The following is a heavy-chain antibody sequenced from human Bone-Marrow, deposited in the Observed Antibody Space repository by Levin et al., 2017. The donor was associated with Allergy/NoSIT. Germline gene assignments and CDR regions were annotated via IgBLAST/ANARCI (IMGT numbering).Heavy chain of an antibody. CDR3: ARDPDYYDRAFDI. Sequence: GESLKISCKASGYTFTDYYMNWVRQAPGQGLEWMGWINPNSGGTNYAQKFQGRVTMTRDTSISTAYMELSGLRSDDTAVYYGARDPDYYDRAFDIWGQGTMVTVSS. V-gene: IGHV1-2*02. J-gene: IGHJ3*02. D-gene: IGHD3-22*01. CDR2: INPNSGGT. CDR1: GYTFTDYY.